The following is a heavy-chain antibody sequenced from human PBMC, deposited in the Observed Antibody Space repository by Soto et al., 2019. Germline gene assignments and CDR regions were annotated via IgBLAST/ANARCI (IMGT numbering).Heavy chain of an antibody. D-gene: IGHD3-3*01. CDR2: INPNRGGT. J-gene: IGHJ3*02. V-gene: IGHV1-2*02. CDR1: GYTFTGYY. Sequence: ASVKVSCKASGYTFTGYYMHWVRQAPGQGLEWMGWINPNRGGTNYAQKFQGRVTMTRDTSISTAYMELSRLRSDDTAVYYCARPLFDFWSGYDAFDIWGQGTMVTVSS. CDR3: ARPLFDFWSGYDAFDI.